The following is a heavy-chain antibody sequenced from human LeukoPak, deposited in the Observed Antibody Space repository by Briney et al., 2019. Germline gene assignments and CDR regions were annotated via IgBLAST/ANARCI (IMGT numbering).Heavy chain of an antibody. D-gene: IGHD3-22*01. J-gene: IGHJ2*01. CDR1: GGSISSYY. V-gene: IGHV4-59*08. Sequence: SETLSLTCTVSGGSISSYYWSWIRQPPGKGLEWIGYIYYSGSTNYNPSLKSRVTISVDTSKNQFSLKLSYVTAADTAVYYCARHSGGRDSSGEYWYFDLWGRDTLVTVSS. CDR2: IYYSGST. CDR3: ARHSGGRDSSGEYWYFDL.